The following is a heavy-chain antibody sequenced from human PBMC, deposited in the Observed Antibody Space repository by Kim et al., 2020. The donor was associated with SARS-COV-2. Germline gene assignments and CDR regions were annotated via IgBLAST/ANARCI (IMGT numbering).Heavy chain of an antibody. V-gene: IGHV4-34*01. CDR1: GGSFSGYY. D-gene: IGHD6-13*01. CDR3: ASPGPYSSSYGS. CDR2: INHSGSI. Sequence: SETLSLTCAVYGGSFSGYYWSWIRQPPGKGLEWIGEINHSGSINYNPSLKSRVTISVDTSKNQFSLKLSSVTAADTAVYYCASPGPYSSSYGSWGQGTL. J-gene: IGHJ5*02.